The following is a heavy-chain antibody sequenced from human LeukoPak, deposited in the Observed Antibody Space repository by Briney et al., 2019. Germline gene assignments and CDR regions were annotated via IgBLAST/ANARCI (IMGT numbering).Heavy chain of an antibody. J-gene: IGHJ4*02. CDR3: ARGSSDYYDSSGPFDY. D-gene: IGHD3-22*01. CDR2: IIPIFGTA. CDR1: GGTFSSYA. V-gene: IGHV1-69*13. Sequence: ASVKVSCKASGGTFSSYAISWVRQAPGQGLEWMGGIIPIFGTANYAQKFQGRVTITADESTSTAYMELSSLRSEDTAVYYCARGSSDYYDSSGPFDYWGQGTLVTVSS.